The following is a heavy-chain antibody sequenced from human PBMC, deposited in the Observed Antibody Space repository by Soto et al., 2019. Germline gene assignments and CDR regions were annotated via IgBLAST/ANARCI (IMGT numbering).Heavy chain of an antibody. D-gene: IGHD3-10*01. Sequence: QVHLVQSGAEVKKPGASVKVSCKDSGYRFTKSAMHWVRQAPGQRLEWMGWISGDSGNTKYSPKLQDRVTIIRDTSASTADMELRSLRSEDTALYSCARDGVAAGNINFDYWGQGTVVTVSS. CDR3: ARDGVAAGNINFDY. V-gene: IGHV1-3*01. J-gene: IGHJ4*03. CDR1: GYRFTKSA. CDR2: ISGDSGNT.